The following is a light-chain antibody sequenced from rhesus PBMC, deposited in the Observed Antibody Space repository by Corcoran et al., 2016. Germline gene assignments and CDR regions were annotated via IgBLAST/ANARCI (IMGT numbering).Light chain of an antibody. CDR3: LQHKRYPLT. CDR1: QGISSY. J-gene: IGKJ4*01. Sequence: DIQMTQSPSSLSASVGDTVTITCWASQGISSYVNWFQQKPGKAPKLLIYDASSWERGGPSRFSGSGSGTDVTLTIRNHQPADFAAYNCLQHKRYPLTFGGGTKVEIK. CDR2: DAS. V-gene: IGKV1-28*02.